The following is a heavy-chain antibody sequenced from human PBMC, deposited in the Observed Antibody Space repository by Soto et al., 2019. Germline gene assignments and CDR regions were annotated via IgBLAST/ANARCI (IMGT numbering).Heavy chain of an antibody. CDR1: RDSVSSNSAA. Sequence: PSQTLSLTCAIARDSVSSNSAAWNWIRQSPSRGLEWLGRTYYRSKWYNDYAVSVKSRITINPDTSKNQFSLQLNSVTPEDTAVYYCARAGSIAARPGDWFDPWGQGTLVTVSS. V-gene: IGHV6-1*01. CDR3: ARAGSIAARPGDWFDP. J-gene: IGHJ5*02. D-gene: IGHD6-6*01. CDR2: TYYRSKWYN.